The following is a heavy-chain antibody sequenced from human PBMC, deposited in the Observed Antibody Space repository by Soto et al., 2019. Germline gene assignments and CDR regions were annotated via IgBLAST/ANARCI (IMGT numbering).Heavy chain of an antibody. CDR1: GFTFSSYA. CDR2: ISGSGGST. Sequence: PGGSLRLSCAASGFTFSSYAMNWGRQAPGKGLEWVSVISGSGGSTYYADSVKGRFTISRDNSKNTLYLQMNSLGAEDTAVYYCAKRATGTYFDYWDQGTLVTVSS. J-gene: IGHJ4*02. D-gene: IGHD1-1*01. CDR3: AKRATGTYFDY. V-gene: IGHV3-23*01.